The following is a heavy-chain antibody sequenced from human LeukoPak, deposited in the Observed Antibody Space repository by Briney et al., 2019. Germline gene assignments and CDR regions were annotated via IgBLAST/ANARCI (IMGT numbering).Heavy chain of an antibody. CDR1: GYTFTGYY. Sequence: ASAKVSFKASGYTFTGYYMHWVRQAPGQGLEWMGWINPNSGGTNYAQKFQGRVTMTRDTSISTAYMELSRLRSDDTAVYYCARSFWSGYYGFDYWGQGTLVTVSS. CDR2: INPNSGGT. CDR3: ARSFWSGYYGFDY. V-gene: IGHV1-2*02. J-gene: IGHJ4*02. D-gene: IGHD3-3*01.